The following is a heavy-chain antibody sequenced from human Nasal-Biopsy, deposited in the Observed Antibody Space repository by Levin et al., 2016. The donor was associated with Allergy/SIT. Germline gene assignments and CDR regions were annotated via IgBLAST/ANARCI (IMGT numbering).Heavy chain of an antibody. CDR1: GFTFRSFA. V-gene: IGHV3-30*18. J-gene: IGHJ6*03. Sequence: GGSLRLSCTTSGFTFRSFAFHWVRQAPGKGLEWVALISFDGIKQFYSDSVKGRFTISRDNSKDTLYLQMNRLKPEDTALYYCAKDGAGDYFYYMDVWGEGTPVTVSS. CDR2: ISFDGIKQ. CDR3: AKDGAGDYFYYMDV. D-gene: IGHD1-26*01.